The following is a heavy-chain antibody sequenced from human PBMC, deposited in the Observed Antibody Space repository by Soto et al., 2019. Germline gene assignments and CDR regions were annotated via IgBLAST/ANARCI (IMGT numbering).Heavy chain of an antibody. CDR2: INPSGGST. Sequence: GASVKVSCKASGYTFTSYYMHWVRQAPGQGLEWMGIINPSGGSTSYAQKFQGRVTMTRDTSTSTVYMELSSLRSEDTAVYYCARALVRAHIFTVAGPLIYYYYGMDVWGQGTTVTVSS. CDR3: ARALVRAHIFTVAGPLIYYYYGMDV. J-gene: IGHJ6*02. CDR1: GYTFTSYY. D-gene: IGHD6-19*01. V-gene: IGHV1-46*01.